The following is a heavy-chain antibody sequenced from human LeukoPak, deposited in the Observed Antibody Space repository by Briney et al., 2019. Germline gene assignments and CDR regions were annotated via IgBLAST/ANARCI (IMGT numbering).Heavy chain of an antibody. CDR1: GFTFSSYS. CDR2: ISSRSSYI. V-gene: IGHV3-21*01. D-gene: IGHD3-22*01. J-gene: IGHJ4*02. CDR3: ARAHYDSSGYFDY. Sequence: GGSLRLSCAASGFTFSSYSMNWVRQAPGKGLEWVSSISSRSSYIYYADSVKGRFTISRDNAKNSLYLQMNSLRAEDTAVYYCARAHYDSSGYFDYWGQGTLVTVSS.